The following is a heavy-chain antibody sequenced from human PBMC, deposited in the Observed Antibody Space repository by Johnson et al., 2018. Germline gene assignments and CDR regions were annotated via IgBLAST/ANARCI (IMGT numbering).Heavy chain of an antibody. Sequence: QVQLVQSGAEVKKPGASVKISCKASGYLFSTYPIHWVRQAPGQRLEWIGWINAANGHTKYSQKLQDRVTITSDTSTKTGHMELTSLKSEDTAVYYCARGGNGWYWGQGTLVTVSS. V-gene: IGHV1-3*01. CDR3: ARGGNGWY. CDR1: GYLFSTYP. CDR2: INAANGHT. J-gene: IGHJ4*02. D-gene: IGHD6-19*01.